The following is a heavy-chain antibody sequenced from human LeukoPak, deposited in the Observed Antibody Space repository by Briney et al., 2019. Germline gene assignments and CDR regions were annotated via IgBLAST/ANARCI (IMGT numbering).Heavy chain of an antibody. D-gene: IGHD3-10*01. V-gene: IGHV3-48*03. Sequence: PGGSLRLSCAASGFTFSSYEMNWVRQAPGKGLEWVSYISSSGSTIYYAYSVKGRFTISRDKSKNTLYLQMNSLRAEDTAVYYCARGLLGSGWFDPWGQGTLVTVSS. J-gene: IGHJ5*02. CDR3: ARGLLGSGWFDP. CDR2: ISSSGSTI. CDR1: GFTFSSYE.